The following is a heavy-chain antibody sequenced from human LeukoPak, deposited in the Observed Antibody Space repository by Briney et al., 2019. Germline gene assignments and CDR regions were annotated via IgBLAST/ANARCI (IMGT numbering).Heavy chain of an antibody. CDR1: GGSISSSNW. J-gene: IGHJ5*02. CDR3: ARKNGRWLQFSWFDP. CDR2: IYHSGST. Sequence: SETLSLTCAVSGGSISSSNWWSWVRQPPGKGLEWIGEIYHSGSTNYNPSLKSRVTISVDTSRNQFSLKLSSVTAADTAVYYCARKNGRWLQFSWFDPWGQGTLVTVSS. D-gene: IGHD5-24*01. V-gene: IGHV4-4*02.